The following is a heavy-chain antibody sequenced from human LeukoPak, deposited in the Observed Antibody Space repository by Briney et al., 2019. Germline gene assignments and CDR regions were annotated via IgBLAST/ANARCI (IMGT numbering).Heavy chain of an antibody. D-gene: IGHD6-19*01. Sequence: GASVKVSCKASGGTFSSYAISWVRQAPGQGLEWMGGIIPIFGTANYAQKFQGRVTMTEDTSTDTAYMELSSLRSEDTAVYYCATGVILGSGWYCNRFDPWGQGTLVTVSS. CDR1: GGTFSSYA. V-gene: IGHV1-69*06. CDR3: ATGVILGSGWYCNRFDP. CDR2: IIPIFGTA. J-gene: IGHJ5*02.